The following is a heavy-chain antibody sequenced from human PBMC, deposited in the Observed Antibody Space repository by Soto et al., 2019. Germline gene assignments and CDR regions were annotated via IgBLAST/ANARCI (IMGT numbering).Heavy chain of an antibody. D-gene: IGHD5-12*01. J-gene: IGHJ6*02. CDR1: GYTFTSYG. Sequence: ASVKVSCKASGYTFTSYGISWVRQAPGQGLEWMGWISAYNGEIIYAQKFQGRVTMTEDTSTDTAYMELSSLRSEDTAVYYCATMNVDIVATTHYYYYGMDVWGQGTTVTVSS. CDR3: ATMNVDIVATTHYYYYGMDV. CDR2: ISAYNGEI. V-gene: IGHV1-18*01.